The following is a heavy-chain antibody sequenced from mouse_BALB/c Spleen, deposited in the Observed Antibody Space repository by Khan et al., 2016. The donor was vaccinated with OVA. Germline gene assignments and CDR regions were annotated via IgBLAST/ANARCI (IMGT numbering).Heavy chain of an antibody. V-gene: IGHV1S41*01. CDR1: GYTFTSYW. CDR3: ASENYCGSSRYAIDY. CDR2: IAPGSGSS. Sequence: ELVKPGASVKLSCKASGYTFTSYWINWIKQRPGQGLEWIGRIAPGSGSSDYNEMFKGKATLTVDTSSNTAYIQLSSLSSEDSAVYFCASENYCGSSRYAIDYWGPGTSVTVSS. D-gene: IGHD1-1*01. J-gene: IGHJ4*01.